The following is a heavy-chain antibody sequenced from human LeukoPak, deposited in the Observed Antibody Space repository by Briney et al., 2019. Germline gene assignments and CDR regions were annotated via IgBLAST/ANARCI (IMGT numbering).Heavy chain of an antibody. CDR2: ISWYSGSI. Sequence: GGSLRLSCAASGFTFDDYAMHWVRQAPGKGLEWVSGISWYSGSIGYADSVKGRFTISRDNAKNSLYLQLNSLRAEDTALYYCAKDIAGYYYYGLDVWGQGTTVTVSS. V-gene: IGHV3-9*01. J-gene: IGHJ6*02. CDR3: AKDIAGYYYYGLDV. CDR1: GFTFDDYA.